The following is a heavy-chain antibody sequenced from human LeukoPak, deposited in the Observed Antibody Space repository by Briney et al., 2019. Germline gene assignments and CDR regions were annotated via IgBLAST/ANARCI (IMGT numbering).Heavy chain of an antibody. CDR1: GYTFTSYY. D-gene: IGHD6-19*01. CDR2: INPSGGST. V-gene: IGHV1-46*01. CDR3: ARDRDSSGWYDY. Sequence: GASVKVSCKVSGYTFTSYYLHWVRQAPGQGPEWMGIINPSGGSTSYAQKFQGRVTMTRDTSTSTVYMELSSLRSEDTAVYYCARDRDSSGWYDYWGQGTLVTVSS. J-gene: IGHJ4*02.